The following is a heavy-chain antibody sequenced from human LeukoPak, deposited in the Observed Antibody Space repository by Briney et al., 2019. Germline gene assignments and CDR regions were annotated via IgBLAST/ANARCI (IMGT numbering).Heavy chain of an antibody. V-gene: IGHV3-9*03. CDR3: ARADSSDRAFDY. Sequence: PGRSLRLSCAASGFTFDDYAMHWVRQTPGKGLEWVSGISWNSVTIAYADSVKGRFTISRDNAKNPLYLQMNSLRTDDMALYYCARADSSDRAFDYWGQGTLVTVSS. CDR2: ISWNSVTI. J-gene: IGHJ4*02. D-gene: IGHD6-19*01. CDR1: GFTFDDYA.